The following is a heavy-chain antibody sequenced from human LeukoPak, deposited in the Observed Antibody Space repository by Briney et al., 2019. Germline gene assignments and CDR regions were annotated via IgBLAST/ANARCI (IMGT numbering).Heavy chain of an antibody. D-gene: IGHD3-22*01. CDR3: ARHPLVLLLPTPYYFDY. CDR2: IYYSGST. V-gene: IGHV4-39*01. Sequence: SETLSLTCTVSGGSISSSSYYWGWIRQPPGKGLEWIGSIYYSGSTYYNPSLKSRVTISVDTSKNQFSLKLSSVTAADTAVYYCARHPLVLLLPTPYYFDYWGQGTLVTVSS. J-gene: IGHJ4*02. CDR1: GGSISSSSYY.